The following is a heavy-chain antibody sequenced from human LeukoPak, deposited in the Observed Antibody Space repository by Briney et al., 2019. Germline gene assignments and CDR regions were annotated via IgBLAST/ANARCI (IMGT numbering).Heavy chain of an antibody. CDR1: GFTFSSYE. CDR2: INSDASSI. Sequence: PGGSLRLSCAASGFTFSSYEMNWVRQAPGKGLMWVSRINSDASSILYADSVKGRFTISRDNAKNTLYLQMNSLRAEDTAVYYCATLGPPIYWGQGTLVTVSS. CDR3: ATLGPPIY. V-gene: IGHV3-74*01. J-gene: IGHJ4*02.